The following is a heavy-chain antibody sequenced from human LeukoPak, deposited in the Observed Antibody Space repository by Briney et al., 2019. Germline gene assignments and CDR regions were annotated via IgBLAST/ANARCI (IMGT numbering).Heavy chain of an antibody. D-gene: IGHD3-10*01. CDR2: IIPNLGTA. CDR1: GGTFSSYD. CDR3: AMEYGSGRSVDLQRVKGAFDI. J-gene: IGHJ3*02. V-gene: IGHV1-69*10. Sequence: AVKVSCKASGGTFSSYDISRVRQAPAPGIEWMGGIIPNLGTANYAQKFQGRVTMTRDTSTSTVYMELSSLSSEDTSVYYCAMEYGSGRSVDLQRVKGAFDIWGQGTMVTVSS.